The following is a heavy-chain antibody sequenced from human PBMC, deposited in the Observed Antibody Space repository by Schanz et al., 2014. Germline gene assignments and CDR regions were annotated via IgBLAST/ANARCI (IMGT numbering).Heavy chain of an antibody. Sequence: VQLVESGGGLVKPGGSLRLSCAASGFTFRDYYMSWIRQAPGKGLEWVSAISGSGSSTYYADSVKGRFTISRDNSKNTLYLQMNSLRAEDTAVYYCAKDPSHGDYDYYFDYWGQGTLVTVSS. V-gene: IGHV3-23*04. CDR2: ISGSGSST. CDR1: GFTFRDYY. D-gene: IGHD3-22*01. CDR3: AKDPSHGDYDYYFDY. J-gene: IGHJ4*02.